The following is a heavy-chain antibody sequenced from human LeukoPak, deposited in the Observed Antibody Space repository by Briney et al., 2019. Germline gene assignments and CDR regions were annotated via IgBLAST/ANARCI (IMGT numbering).Heavy chain of an antibody. CDR2: IYYSGST. D-gene: IGHD4-17*01. Sequence: SETLSLTCTVSGGSISSHYWSWIRQPPGKGLEWIGYIYYSGSTNYNPSLKSRVTISVDTSKNQFSLKLSSVTAADTAVYYCARATVTTRDFDYWGQGTLVTVSS. V-gene: IGHV4-59*11. CDR3: ARATVTTRDFDY. CDR1: GGSISSHY. J-gene: IGHJ4*02.